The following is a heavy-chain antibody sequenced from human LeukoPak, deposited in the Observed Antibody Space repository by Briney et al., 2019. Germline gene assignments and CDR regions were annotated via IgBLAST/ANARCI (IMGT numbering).Heavy chain of an antibody. Sequence: ASVKVSCKASGYTFTSYDINWVRQATGQGLEWMGWMNPNSGNTGYAQKFQGRVTMTRNTSISTAYMELSSLRSEGTAVYYCARGGDFWSGYYIDYWGQGTLVTVSS. D-gene: IGHD3-3*01. V-gene: IGHV1-8*01. CDR3: ARGGDFWSGYYIDY. J-gene: IGHJ4*02. CDR1: GYTFTSYD. CDR2: MNPNSGNT.